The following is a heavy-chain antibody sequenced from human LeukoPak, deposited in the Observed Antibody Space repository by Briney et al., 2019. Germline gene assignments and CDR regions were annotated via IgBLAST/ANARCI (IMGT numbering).Heavy chain of an antibody. CDR1: GYSFTSYW. V-gene: IGHV5-51*01. J-gene: IGHJ3*02. Sequence: GESLKISCKGSGYSFTSYWIGWVRQMPGKGLGWMGIIYPGDSDTRYSPSFQGQVTISADKSISTAYLQWSSLKASDTAMYYCARPYYDSPDAFDIWGQGTMVTVSS. CDR2: IYPGDSDT. D-gene: IGHD3-3*01. CDR3: ARPYYDSPDAFDI.